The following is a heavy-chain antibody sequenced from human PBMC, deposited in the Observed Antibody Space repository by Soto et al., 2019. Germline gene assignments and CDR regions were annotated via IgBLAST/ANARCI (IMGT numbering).Heavy chain of an antibody. CDR2: TYYRSKWYN. J-gene: IGHJ6*02. CDR1: GDSVSSNSAA. CDR3: ARGTVTTTIINYYYYYGMDV. Sequence: SQTLSLTCAISGDSVSSNSAAWNWIRQSPSRGLKWLGRTYYRSKWYNDYAVSVKSRITINPDTSKNQFSLQLNSVTPEDTAVYYCARGTVTTTIINYYYYYGMDVWGQGTTVTVSS. D-gene: IGHD4-17*01. V-gene: IGHV6-1*01.